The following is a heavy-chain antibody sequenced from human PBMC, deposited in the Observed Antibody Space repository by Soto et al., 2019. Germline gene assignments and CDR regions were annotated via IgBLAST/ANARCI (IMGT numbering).Heavy chain of an antibody. CDR1: GYSFSNYG. J-gene: IGHJ4*02. D-gene: IGHD1-26*01. V-gene: IGHV1-18*01. Sequence: VQLVQSGGEVKQPGASVKVSCRASGYSFSNYGITWVRQAPGQGREWMGWISGYNSNTNYAQKFEGRVRMTKDTTRSTAYLEVRSLRVDDTAVYYCGRERQWEPVPYWGQGTPVTVSS. CDR2: ISGYNSNT. CDR3: GRERQWEPVPY.